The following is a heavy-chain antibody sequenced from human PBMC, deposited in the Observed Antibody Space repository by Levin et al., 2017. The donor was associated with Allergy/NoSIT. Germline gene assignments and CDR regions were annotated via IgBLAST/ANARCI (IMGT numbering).Heavy chain of an antibody. Sequence: SCAASGFTFSSYWMHWVRQAPGKGLVWVSRINSDGSSTACADSVKGRFTISRDNAKNTLYLQMNSLRADDTAVYYCAGESRSAFDIWGQGTMVTVSS. V-gene: IGHV3-74*01. CDR2: INSDGSST. D-gene: IGHD6-13*01. CDR3: AGESRSAFDI. CDR1: GFTFSSYW. J-gene: IGHJ3*02.